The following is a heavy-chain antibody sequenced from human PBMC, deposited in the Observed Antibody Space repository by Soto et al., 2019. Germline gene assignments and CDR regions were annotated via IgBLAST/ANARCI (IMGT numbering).Heavy chain of an antibody. D-gene: IGHD6-13*01. CDR3: AELSGRIAAAGTHCYYMDV. CDR1: GGSFSGYY. Sequence: SETLSLTCAVYGGSFSGYYWSWIRQPPGRGLEWIGEINHSGSTNYNPSLKSRVTISVDTSKNQFSLKLSSVTAADTAVYYCAELSGRIAAAGTHCYYMDVWGKGTTVTVSS. J-gene: IGHJ6*03. CDR2: INHSGST. V-gene: IGHV4-34*01.